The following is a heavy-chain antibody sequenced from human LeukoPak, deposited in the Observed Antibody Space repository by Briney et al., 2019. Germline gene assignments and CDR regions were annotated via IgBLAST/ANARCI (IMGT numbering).Heavy chain of an antibody. CDR3: ARKIYDSSGYYLGY. D-gene: IGHD3-22*01. CDR1: GFSFSGYS. V-gene: IGHV3-53*04. CDR2: IYSGGST. J-gene: IGHJ4*02. Sequence: GGSLRLSCAASGFSFSGYSLNWVRQAPGKGLEWVSVIYSGGSTYYADSVKGRFTISRHNSKNTLYLQMNSLRAEDTAVYYCARKIYDSSGYYLGYWGQGTLVTVSS.